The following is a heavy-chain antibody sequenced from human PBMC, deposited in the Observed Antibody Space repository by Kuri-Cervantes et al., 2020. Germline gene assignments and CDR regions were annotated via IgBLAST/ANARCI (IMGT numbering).Heavy chain of an antibody. Sequence: SETLSLTRAVYGGSFSDYYWSWIRQPPGKGLEWIGEINHSGSTNYNPSLKSRVTISVDTSKNQFSLKLSSVTAADTAVYYCARTDTSGYYYTYFQHWGQGTLVTVSS. J-gene: IGHJ1*01. CDR3: ARTDTSGYYYTYFQH. D-gene: IGHD3-22*01. CDR1: GGSFSDYY. CDR2: INHSGST. V-gene: IGHV4-34*01.